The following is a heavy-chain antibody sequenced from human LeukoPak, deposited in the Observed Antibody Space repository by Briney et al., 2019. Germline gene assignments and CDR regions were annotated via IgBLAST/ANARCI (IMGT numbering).Heavy chain of an antibody. CDR1: GGSFSGYY. D-gene: IGHD6-13*01. Sequence: SETLSLTCAVYGGSFSGYYWSWIRQPPGKGLEWIGEINHSGSTSYNPSLKSRVTISVDTSKNQFSLKLSSVTAADTAVYYCARRRLSSSWYYFDYWGQGTLVTVSS. CDR2: INHSGST. CDR3: ARRRLSSSWYYFDY. V-gene: IGHV4-34*01. J-gene: IGHJ4*02.